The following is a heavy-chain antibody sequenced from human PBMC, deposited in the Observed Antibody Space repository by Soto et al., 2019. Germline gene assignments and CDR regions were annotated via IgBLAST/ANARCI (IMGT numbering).Heavy chain of an antibody. V-gene: IGHV3-73*01. CDR2: VRSKSNNYAT. Sequence: DVQVVQSGGGLVQPGGSLKLSCAASGFAFNDSAMHWVRHASGKGLEWVARVRSKSNNYATAYPASVKGRFIVSRDDSMGTTSLQMNSLKPEDTAIYYCTNNFVWGQGVLVTVS. CDR1: GFAFNDSA. J-gene: IGHJ4*02. CDR3: TNNFV. D-gene: IGHD2-15*01.